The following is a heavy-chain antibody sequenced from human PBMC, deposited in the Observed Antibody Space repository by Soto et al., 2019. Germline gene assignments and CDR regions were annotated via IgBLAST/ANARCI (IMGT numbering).Heavy chain of an antibody. D-gene: IGHD4-17*01. CDR3: ARMGSPVTPARPDY. V-gene: IGHV4-4*03. J-gene: IGHJ4*02. Sequence: PETPSLTCAVPRGSTTSSDWWSWVCQPPGKGLEWIGEIYHSGSTNLNPSLESRVTMSVDKSKNEFSLKLPSVTAADTAVYYCARMGSPVTPARPDYWGQGTLVTVSS. CDR1: RGSTTSSDW. CDR2: IYHSGST.